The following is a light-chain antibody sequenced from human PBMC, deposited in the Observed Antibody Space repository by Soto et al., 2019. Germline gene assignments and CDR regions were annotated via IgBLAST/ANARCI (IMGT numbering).Light chain of an antibody. J-gene: IGKJ1*01. CDR1: QGISNY. V-gene: IGKV1-8*01. CDR2: AAS. Sequence: AIRMTQSPSSLSASTGDRVTITCRASQGISNYLVWYQQKPGKAPKVLIHAASTLQSGVSSRFSGSGSGTDFTLTISCLQSEDFATYYCQQYYTYPWTFGQGPRWKS. CDR3: QQYYTYPWT.